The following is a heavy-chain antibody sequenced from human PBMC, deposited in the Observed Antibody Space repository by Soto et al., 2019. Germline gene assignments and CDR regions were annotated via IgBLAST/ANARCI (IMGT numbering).Heavy chain of an antibody. CDR2: IYPVDFDT. J-gene: IGHJ4*02. D-gene: IGHD1-26*01. CDR1: GYSFTNYY. CDR3: ASSVLVPSTMNYFDF. Sequence: GESLKISCSASGYSFTNYYLAWVRQMPGKGLEWIGIIYPVDFDTRYSPSFQGQVTISVDRSIRTAYLQWDSLKASDTARYYCASSVLVPSTMNYFDFWGQGTLVTVSS. V-gene: IGHV5-51*01.